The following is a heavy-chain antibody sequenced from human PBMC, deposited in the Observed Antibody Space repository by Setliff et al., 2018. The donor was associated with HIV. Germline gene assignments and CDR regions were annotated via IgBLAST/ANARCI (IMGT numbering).Heavy chain of an antibody. Sequence: GGSLRLSCAASGITFSRSAMSWVRQAPGKGLEWVSGISGSGDDTYYADSVKGRFTISRDNSKNTLYLQMNSLRVEDTALYYRAKVLDIATTGRRLGVLDIWGQGTMVTVSS. CDR1: GITFSRSA. J-gene: IGHJ3*02. V-gene: IGHV3-23*01. CDR3: AKVLDIATTGRRLGVLDI. CDR2: ISGSGDDT. D-gene: IGHD6-13*01.